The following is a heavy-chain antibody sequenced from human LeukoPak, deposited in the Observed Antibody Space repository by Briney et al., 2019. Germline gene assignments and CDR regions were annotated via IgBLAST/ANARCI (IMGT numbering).Heavy chain of an antibody. D-gene: IGHD1-1*01. CDR2: ISSDGNNN. V-gene: IGHV3-30*18. J-gene: IGHJ4*02. Sequence: GGSLRLSCAASGFTFSTYRMAWVRQTPVKGLEWITLISSDGNNNVYADSVKGRFTISRDNSRNTLYLQMNSLRAEDTAVYYCVKGLVQTTMSYSVDYWGQGALVTVSS. CDR3: VKGLVQTTMSYSVDY. CDR1: GFTFSTYR.